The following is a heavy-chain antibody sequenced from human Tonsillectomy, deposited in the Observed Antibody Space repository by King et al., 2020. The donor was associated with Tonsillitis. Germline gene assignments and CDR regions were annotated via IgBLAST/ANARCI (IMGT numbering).Heavy chain of an antibody. D-gene: IGHD5-24*01. CDR1: GLTFSSYA. CDR3: AKSRTEMATSPFDN. Sequence: VQLVESGGGVVRPGGSLRLSCAASGLTFSSYAMSLVRQAPGKGLEWVSRIIGSGGSTDYSDSVKGRFTISRDNSKNTLYLQMSILRAEDTAVYYCAKSRTEMATSPFDNWGQGTLVTVFS. J-gene: IGHJ4*02. V-gene: IGHV3-23*04. CDR2: IIGSGGST.